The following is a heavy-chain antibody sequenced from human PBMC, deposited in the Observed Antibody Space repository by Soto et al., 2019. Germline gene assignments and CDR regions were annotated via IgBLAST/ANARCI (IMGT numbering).Heavy chain of an antibody. Sequence: PGGSLRLSCAASGFTFSNAWMSWVRQAPGKGLEWVGRIKRKTDGETTDYGAPVKGRFTISRDDSKNMLYLQMSSLETEDTAVYFVANLDRWELMHIDDWAQGTPVTVS. CDR3: ANLDRWELMHIDD. J-gene: IGHJ4*02. CDR1: GFTFSNAW. D-gene: IGHD1-26*01. CDR2: IKRKTDGETT. V-gene: IGHV3-15*01.